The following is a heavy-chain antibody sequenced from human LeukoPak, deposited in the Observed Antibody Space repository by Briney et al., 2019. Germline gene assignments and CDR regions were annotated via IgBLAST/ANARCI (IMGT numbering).Heavy chain of an antibody. J-gene: IGHJ4*02. CDR2: IYPGDSDT. CDR1: GYSFTSYW. D-gene: IGHD3-16*02. Sequence: GESLKISCKGSGYSFTSYWIGWVRQMPGKGLEWMGIIYPGDSDTRYSPSFQGQVTISADKSISTAYLQWSSLKASDTAMYYCARLDSWELRLGELSSYYFDYWGQGTLVTVSS. V-gene: IGHV5-51*01. CDR3: ARLDSWELRLGELSSYYFDY.